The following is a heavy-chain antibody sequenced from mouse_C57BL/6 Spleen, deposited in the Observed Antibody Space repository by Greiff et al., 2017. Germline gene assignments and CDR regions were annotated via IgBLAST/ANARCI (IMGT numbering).Heavy chain of an antibody. V-gene: IGHV1-52*01. J-gene: IGHJ1*03. Sequence: QVQLQQPGAELVRPGSSVKLSCKASGYTFTSYWMHWVKQRPIQGLEWIGNIDPSDSETHYNQKFKDKATLTVDKSSSTAYMQLSSLTSEDSAVYYCARGLRRGWDFDVWGTGTTVTVSS. CDR2: IDPSDSET. CDR3: ARGLRRGWDFDV. CDR1: GYTFTSYW. D-gene: IGHD2-4*01.